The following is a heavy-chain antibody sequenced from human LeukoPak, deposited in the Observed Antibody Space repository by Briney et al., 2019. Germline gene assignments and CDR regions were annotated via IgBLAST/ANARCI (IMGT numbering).Heavy chain of an antibody. CDR2: IRSKAYGGTT. Sequence: SGGSLRLSCTASGFTFGDYAMSWVRQAPGKGLEWVGFIRSKAYGGTTKYAASVKGRFTISRDDSKSIAYLQMNSLKTEDTAVYYCTRGYGYYYYYMDVWGKGTTVTVSS. V-gene: IGHV3-49*04. D-gene: IGHD4-17*01. CDR1: GFTFGDYA. J-gene: IGHJ6*03. CDR3: TRGYGYYYYYMDV.